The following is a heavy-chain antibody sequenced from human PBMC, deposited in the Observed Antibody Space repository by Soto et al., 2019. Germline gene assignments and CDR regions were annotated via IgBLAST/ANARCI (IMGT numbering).Heavy chain of an antibody. CDR1: GFTLSNAY. V-gene: IGHV3-15*07. J-gene: IGHJ4*02. CDR2: IRSKTDGGTT. D-gene: IGHD6-6*01. CDR3: TTMSSGSRGL. Sequence: QLVESGGGLVKPGGSLRLSCAASGFTLSNAYMNWVRQAPGKGLEWVGRIRSKTDGGTTDYAAPVKGRFTISRDDSENTLYLQMNSLNTDDTALYYCTTMSSGSRGLWGQGTLITVSS.